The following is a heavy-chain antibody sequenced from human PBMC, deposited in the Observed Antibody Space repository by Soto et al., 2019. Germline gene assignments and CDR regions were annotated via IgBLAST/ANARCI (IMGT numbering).Heavy chain of an antibody. CDR3: ARQGSTMVRGVIMREPYYFDY. CDR2: IYYSGST. D-gene: IGHD3-10*01. V-gene: IGHV4-30-4*01. Sequence: QVQLQESGPGLVKPSQTLSLTCTVSGGSISSGDYYWSWIRQPPGKGLEWIGYIYYSGSTYYNPSLKSRVTISVDTSKNQFSLKLSSVTAADTAVYYCARQGSTMVRGVIMREPYYFDYWGQGTLVTVSS. J-gene: IGHJ4*02. CDR1: GGSISSGDYY.